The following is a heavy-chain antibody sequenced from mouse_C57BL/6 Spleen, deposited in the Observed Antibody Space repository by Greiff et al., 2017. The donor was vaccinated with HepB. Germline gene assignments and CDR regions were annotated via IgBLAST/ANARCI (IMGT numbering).Heavy chain of an antibody. Sequence: QVQLQQPGTELVKPGASVKLSCKASGYTFTSYWMHWVKQRPGQGLEWIGNINPSNGGTNYNEKFKSKATLTVDKSSSTAYMQLSSLTSEDSAVYYCARSGITTVVAEAMDYWGQGTSVTVSS. V-gene: IGHV1-53*01. J-gene: IGHJ4*01. D-gene: IGHD1-1*01. CDR1: GYTFTSYW. CDR2: INPSNGGT. CDR3: ARSGITTVVAEAMDY.